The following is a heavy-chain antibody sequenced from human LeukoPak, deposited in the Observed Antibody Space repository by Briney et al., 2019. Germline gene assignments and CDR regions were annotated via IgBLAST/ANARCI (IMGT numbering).Heavy chain of an antibody. Sequence: GGSLRLSCAASGFTFTNYWMSWVRQAPGKGLELVANIKQDRSEKYYVDSVKGRFTISRDNAKNSLYLQMDTLTAEDTAVYYCAKDQGASSYSFDYWGRGTLVTVSS. CDR3: AKDQGASSYSFDY. V-gene: IGHV3-7*03. D-gene: IGHD1-26*01. CDR2: IKQDRSEK. CDR1: GFTFTNYW. J-gene: IGHJ4*02.